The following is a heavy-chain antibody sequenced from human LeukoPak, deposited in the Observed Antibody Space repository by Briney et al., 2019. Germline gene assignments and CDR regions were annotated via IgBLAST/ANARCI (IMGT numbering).Heavy chain of an antibody. V-gene: IGHV3-66*01. J-gene: IGHJ6*02. CDR2: IYSGGTT. CDR1: GFTVSTNY. Sequence: GGSLRLSCAASGFTVSTNYMSWVRQAPGKGLEWVSVIYSGGTTYYADSVKGRFTISRDNSKNTLYLQMNSLRAEDTAVYYCARFQSRYYYYGMDVWGQGTTVTVSS. CDR3: ARFQSRYYYYGMDV.